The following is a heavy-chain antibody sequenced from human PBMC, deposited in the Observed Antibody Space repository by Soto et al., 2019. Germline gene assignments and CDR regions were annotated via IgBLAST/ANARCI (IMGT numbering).Heavy chain of an antibody. J-gene: IGHJ6*02. Sequence: KPSETLSLTCAVSGYSISSGYYWGWIRQPPGKGLEWIGSIYHSGSTYYNPSLKSRVTISVDTSKNQFSLKLSSVTAADTAVYYCARALTYYCSSTSCSPYYYYGMDVWGQGTTVTVSS. CDR2: IYHSGST. V-gene: IGHV4-38-2*01. CDR1: GYSISSGYY. D-gene: IGHD2-2*01. CDR3: ARALTYYCSSTSCSPYYYYGMDV.